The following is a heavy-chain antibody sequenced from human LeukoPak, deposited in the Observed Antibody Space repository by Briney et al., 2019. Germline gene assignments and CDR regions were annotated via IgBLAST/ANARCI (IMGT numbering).Heavy chain of an antibody. V-gene: IGHV3-9*01. CDR2: ISWNSGSI. Sequence: GGSLRLSCAASGFTFDDYAMHWVRQAPGKGLEWVSGISWNSGSIGYADSVKGRFTISRDNAKNSLYLQMNSLRDEDTAVYYCARGPGTLWFGEVKNAFDIWGQGTMVTVSS. CDR3: ARGPGTLWFGEVKNAFDI. CDR1: GFTFDDYA. J-gene: IGHJ3*02. D-gene: IGHD3-10*01.